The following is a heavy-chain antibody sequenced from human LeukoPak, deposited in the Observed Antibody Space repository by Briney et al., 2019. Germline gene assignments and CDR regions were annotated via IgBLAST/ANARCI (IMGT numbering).Heavy chain of an antibody. CDR1: GFTFSSYG. V-gene: IGHV3-30*02. Sequence: PGGSLRLSCAASGFTFSSYGMHWVRQAPGKGLEWVAFIRYDGSNKYYADSVKGRFTISRDNSKNTLYLQMNSLRAEDTAVYYCAKDAYSGSYSGHSPFDYWGQGTLVTVSS. D-gene: IGHD1-26*01. CDR3: AKDAYSGSYSGHSPFDY. CDR2: IRYDGSNK. J-gene: IGHJ4*02.